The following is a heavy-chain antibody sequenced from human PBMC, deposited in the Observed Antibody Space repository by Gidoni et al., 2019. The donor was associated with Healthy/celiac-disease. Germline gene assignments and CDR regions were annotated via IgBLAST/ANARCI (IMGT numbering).Heavy chain of an antibody. V-gene: IGHV4-34*01. Sequence: QVQLQQWGAGLLKPSETLSLTCAVYGGSFSGYYWSWIRQPPGKGLEWIGEINHSGSTNYNPSLKSRVTISVDTSKNQFSLKLSSVTAADTAVYYCARDKIPGSIVSSWFDPWGQGTLVTVSS. CDR3: ARDKIPGSIVSSWFDP. J-gene: IGHJ5*02. CDR1: GGSFSGYY. D-gene: IGHD3-16*02. CDR2: INHSGST.